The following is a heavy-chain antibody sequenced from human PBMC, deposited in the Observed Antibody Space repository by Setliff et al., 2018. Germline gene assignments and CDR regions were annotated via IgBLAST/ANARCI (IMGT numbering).Heavy chain of an antibody. Sequence: PSETLSLTCTVSGGSISSYYRSWIRQPPGKGLEWIGYIYYSGSTNYNPSLKSRVTISVDTSKNQFSLKLSSVTAADTAVYYCVRGTMTTVTTWGQGTTVTVSS. V-gene: IGHV4-59*01. D-gene: IGHD4-4*01. CDR3: VRGTMTTVTT. CDR2: IYYSGST. J-gene: IGHJ6*02. CDR1: GGSISSYY.